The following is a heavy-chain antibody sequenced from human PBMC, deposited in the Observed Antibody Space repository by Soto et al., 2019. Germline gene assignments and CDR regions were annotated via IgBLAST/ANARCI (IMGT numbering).Heavy chain of an antibody. J-gene: IGHJ4*02. CDR1: GGSISSGGYY. Sequence: QVQLQESGPGLVKPSQTLSLTCTVSGGSISSGGYYWSWIRQHPGKGLEWIGYIYYSGSTYYNPSLKSRVTISVDTSKNQFSLKLSSVTAADTAVYYCARGRIVVVVAAPFDYWGQGTLVTVSS. CDR3: ARGRIVVVVAAPFDY. V-gene: IGHV4-31*03. D-gene: IGHD2-15*01. CDR2: IYYSGST.